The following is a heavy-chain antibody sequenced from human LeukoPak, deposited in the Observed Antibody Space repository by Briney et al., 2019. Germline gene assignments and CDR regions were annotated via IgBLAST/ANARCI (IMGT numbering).Heavy chain of an antibody. CDR1: GFTFSNYW. J-gene: IGHJ4*02. D-gene: IGHD5-12*01. V-gene: IGHV3-7*01. CDR2: INQDGSEE. CDR3: VRDGGVSGYDLLDY. Sequence: GGSLRLSCTASGFTFSNYWMSWVRQAPGKGLEWVAHINQDGSEEHYMDSVKARFIISRDNAKNSLSLQMDSLRAEDTAVYYCVRDGGVSGYDLLDYWGQGTLVTVSS.